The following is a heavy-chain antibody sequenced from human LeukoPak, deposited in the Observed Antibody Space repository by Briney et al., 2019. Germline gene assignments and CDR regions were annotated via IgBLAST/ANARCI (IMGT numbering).Heavy chain of an antibody. V-gene: IGHV3-21*01. D-gene: IGHD6-13*01. CDR2: ISSSSSYI. Sequence: GGSLRLSCAASGFSVSDNYMSWVRQAPGKGLEWVSSISSSSSYIYYADSVKGRFTISRDNAKNSLYLQMNSLRAEDTAVYYCARGIAARESDYWGQGTLVTVSS. J-gene: IGHJ4*02. CDR1: GFSVSDNY. CDR3: ARGIAARESDY.